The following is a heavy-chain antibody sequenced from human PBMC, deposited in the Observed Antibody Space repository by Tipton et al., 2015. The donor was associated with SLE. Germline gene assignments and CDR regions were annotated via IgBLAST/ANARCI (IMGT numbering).Heavy chain of an antibody. J-gene: IGHJ5*02. CDR2: IYNSGST. D-gene: IGHD6-6*01. Sequence: GLVKPSETLSLSCSVSGDSIRSHYCGWVRQPPGKGLEWIGFIYNSGSTSYNPSLKSRVTISEDMSKNQFSLKLGSVSAADTAVYYCARGGASSKWLDPWGPGTLVTVSS. V-gene: IGHV4-59*11. CDR1: GDSIRSHY. CDR3: ARGGASSKWLDP.